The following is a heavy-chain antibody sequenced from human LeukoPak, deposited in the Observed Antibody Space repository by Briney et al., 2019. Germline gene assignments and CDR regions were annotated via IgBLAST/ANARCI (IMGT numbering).Heavy chain of an antibody. D-gene: IGHD6-19*01. CDR3: ARGGIGVAGDFEY. V-gene: IGHV3-53*01. Sequence: AGGSLRLSCAASGFTVSTDYMNWVRQAPGKGLEWVSVIYSGGSTYYPDSVKGRFTISRDNSKNTLYLQINSLRAEDTAVYYCARGGIGVAGDFEYWGQGTLVTVSS. CDR1: GFTVSTDY. J-gene: IGHJ4*02. CDR2: IYSGGST.